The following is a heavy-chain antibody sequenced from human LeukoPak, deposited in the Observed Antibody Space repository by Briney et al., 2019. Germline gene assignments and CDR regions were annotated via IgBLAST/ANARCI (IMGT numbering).Heavy chain of an antibody. CDR1: GGTFSSYA. CDR3: ARGYGSYPIDY. J-gene: IGHJ4*02. D-gene: IGHD1-26*01. Sequence: SVKVSCKASGGTFSSYAISWVRQAPGQGLEWMGGIIPIFGTANYAQKFQGRVTMTTDTSTSTAYMELRSLRSDNTAVYYCARGYGSYPIDYWGQGTLVTVSS. V-gene: IGHV1-69*05. CDR2: IIPIFGTA.